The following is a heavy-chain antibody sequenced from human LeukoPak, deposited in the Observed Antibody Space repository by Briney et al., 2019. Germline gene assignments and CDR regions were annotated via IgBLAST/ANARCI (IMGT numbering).Heavy chain of an antibody. CDR2: MNPNNGNT. Sequence: GASVKVSCKASGYTFTSYYMHWVRQTTGQGLEWMGWMNPNNGNTGYAQKFQGRVTMTRDTSISTAYMELRSLRSEDTAMYYCVRDGEGVAISVNYWFDPWGQGTLVTVSS. CDR3: VRDGEGVAISVNYWFDP. D-gene: IGHD3-10*01. J-gene: IGHJ5*02. CDR1: GYTFTSYY. V-gene: IGHV1-8*02.